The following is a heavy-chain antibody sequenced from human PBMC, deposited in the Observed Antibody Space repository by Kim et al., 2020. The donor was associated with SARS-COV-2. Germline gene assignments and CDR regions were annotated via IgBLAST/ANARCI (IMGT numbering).Heavy chain of an antibody. J-gene: IGHJ6*02. CDR2: IIPIFGTA. V-gene: IGHV1-69*13. D-gene: IGHD2-21*02. CDR3: VVVVTAIRSGYYYYYGMDV. Sequence: SVKVSCKASGGTFSSYAISWVRQAPGQGLEWMGGIIPIFGTANYAQKFQGRVTITADESTSTAYMELSSLRSEDTAVYYCVVVVTAIRSGYYYYYGMDVWGQGTTVTVSS. CDR1: GGTFSSYA.